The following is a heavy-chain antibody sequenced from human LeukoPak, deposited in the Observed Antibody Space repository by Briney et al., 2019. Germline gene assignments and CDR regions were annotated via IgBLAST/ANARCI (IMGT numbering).Heavy chain of an antibody. D-gene: IGHD2-2*01. J-gene: IGHJ3*02. CDR2: IYTSGST. CDR1: GGSISSYY. Sequence: SETLSLTCTVSGGSISSYYWSWIRQPAGKGLERIGRIYTSGSTNYNPSLKSRVTMSVDTSKNQFSLKLSSVTAADTAVYYCARVEGCSSTSCHAFDIWGQGTMVTVSS. CDR3: ARVEGCSSTSCHAFDI. V-gene: IGHV4-4*07.